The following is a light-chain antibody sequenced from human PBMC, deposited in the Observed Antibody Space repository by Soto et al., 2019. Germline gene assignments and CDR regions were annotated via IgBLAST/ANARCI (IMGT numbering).Light chain of an antibody. CDR2: DAS. Sequence: MVLTQSPATLSLSPGERATLSCRASQSVRSFLAWYQQRPGQAPRLLIYDASNRATGIPARFSGSGSGTDFTLTISSLEPEDFAVYYCQQRNNWPPFTFGPGTKVDIK. CDR1: QSVRSF. J-gene: IGKJ3*01. CDR3: QQRNNWPPFT. V-gene: IGKV3-11*01.